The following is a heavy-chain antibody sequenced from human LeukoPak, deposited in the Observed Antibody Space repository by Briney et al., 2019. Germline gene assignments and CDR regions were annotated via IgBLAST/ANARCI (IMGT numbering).Heavy chain of an antibody. CDR1: GFTFSSYA. V-gene: IGHV3-23*01. Sequence: GGSLRLSCAASGFTFSSYAVSWVRQAPGKGLEWVSAISGSGGSTYYADSVKGQFTISRDNSKNTLYLQMNSLRAEDTAVYYCAKSLWNPKKSGVPGLDYWGQGTLVTVSS. J-gene: IGHJ4*02. CDR2: ISGSGGST. CDR3: AKSLWNPKKSGVPGLDY. D-gene: IGHD3-3*01.